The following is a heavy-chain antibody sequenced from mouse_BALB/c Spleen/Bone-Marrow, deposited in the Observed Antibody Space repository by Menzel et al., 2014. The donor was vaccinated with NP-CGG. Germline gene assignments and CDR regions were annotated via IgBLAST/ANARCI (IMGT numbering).Heavy chain of an antibody. CDR3: ARYGGRSYDGFAY. D-gene: IGHD2-12*01. CDR2: INPSTGYT. Sequence: VKLQESGAELAKPGASVKMSCKASGYTFXTYWMHWVKQRPGQGLEWIGYINPSTGYTEYNQKFKDKATLTADKSSSTAYMQLSSLTSEDSAVYYCARYGGRSYDGFAYWGQGTLVTVSA. J-gene: IGHJ3*01. V-gene: IGHV1-7*01. CDR1: GYTFXTYW.